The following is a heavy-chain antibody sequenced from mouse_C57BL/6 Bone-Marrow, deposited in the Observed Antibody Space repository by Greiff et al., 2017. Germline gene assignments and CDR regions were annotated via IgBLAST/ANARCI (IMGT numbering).Heavy chain of an antibody. CDR2: INSDGGST. D-gene: IGHD2-12*01. CDR3: ARQSTIPTSKDY. J-gene: IGHJ2*01. V-gene: IGHV5-2*01. CDR1: EYDFPSHD. Sequence: EVKLMESGGGLVQPGESLKLSCESNEYDFPSHDMSWVRQTPGHRLELVAAINSDGGSTYYPDTMKRRFIISRDNTKKTLYLQMSSLRSEDTALYYCARQSTIPTSKDYWGQGTTLTVSS.